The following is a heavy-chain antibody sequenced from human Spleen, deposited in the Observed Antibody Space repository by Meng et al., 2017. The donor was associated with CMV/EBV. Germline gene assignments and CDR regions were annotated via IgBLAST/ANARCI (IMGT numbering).Heavy chain of an antibody. V-gene: IGHV3-23*04. CDR1: GFPFSSYA. D-gene: IGHD3-10*01. Sequence: VGLGGSGGGVVQPGRSLRLSCAASGFPFSSYAMSWVRQAPGKGLEWVSAISGSGGSTYYADSVKGRFTISRDNSKNTLYLQMNSLRAEDTAVYYCAKSLDYYGSPYFDYWGQGTLVTVSS. CDR2: ISGSGGST. CDR3: AKSLDYYGSPYFDY. J-gene: IGHJ4*02.